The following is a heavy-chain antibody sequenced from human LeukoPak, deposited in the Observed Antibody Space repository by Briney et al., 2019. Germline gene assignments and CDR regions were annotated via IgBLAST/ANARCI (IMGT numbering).Heavy chain of an antibody. J-gene: IGHJ4*02. D-gene: IGHD3-22*01. CDR2: IYYSGST. CDR3: ARGTYYYDSSPDY. V-gene: IGHV4-59*01. Sequence: PSETLSLTCTVSGGSISSYYWSRIRQPPGKGLEWIGYIYYSGSTNYNPSLKSRVTISVDTSKNQFSLKLSSVTAADTAVYYCARGTYYYDSSPDYWGQGTLVTVSS. CDR1: GGSISSYY.